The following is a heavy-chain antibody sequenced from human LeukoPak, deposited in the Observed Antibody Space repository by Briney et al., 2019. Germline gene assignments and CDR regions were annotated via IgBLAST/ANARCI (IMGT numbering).Heavy chain of an antibody. V-gene: IGHV3-30*02. CDR2: IRYDGSNK. Sequence: AGGSLRLSCAASGFTFSSYGMHWVRQAPGKRLEWVAFIRYDGSNKYYADSVKGRFTISRDNSKNTLYLQINSLRAEDTAVYYCAKVIGWLRFHYFDYWGQGTLVTVSS. D-gene: IGHD5-12*01. J-gene: IGHJ4*02. CDR1: GFTFSSYG. CDR3: AKVIGWLRFHYFDY.